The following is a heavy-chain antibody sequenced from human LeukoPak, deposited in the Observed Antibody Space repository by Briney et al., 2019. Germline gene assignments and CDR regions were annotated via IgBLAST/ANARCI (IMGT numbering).Heavy chain of an antibody. CDR2: IYYSGNT. CDR3: ARRITIFGVAPPGSWFDP. Sequence: SETLSLTCTVSGGSISSYYWSWIRQPPGKGLEWIGYIYYSGNTNYNPSLKSRVTMSVDTSKNQFSLNLSSVTAADTAVYYCARRITIFGVAPPGSWFDPWGQGTLVTVSS. V-gene: IGHV4-59*08. D-gene: IGHD3-3*01. J-gene: IGHJ5*02. CDR1: GGSISSYY.